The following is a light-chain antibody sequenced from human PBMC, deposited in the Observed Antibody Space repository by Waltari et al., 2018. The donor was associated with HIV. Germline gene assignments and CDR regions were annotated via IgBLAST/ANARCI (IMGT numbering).Light chain of an antibody. CDR3: AAWDDSLSGYV. CDR2: RNN. Sequence: QSVLTQPPSASGTPGQRVTISCSGSSSSSGSNYVYWYQQLPGTAPKLLIYRNNQRPSGVPDRFSGSKSGTSASLAISGLRSEGEADYYCAAWDDSLSGYVFGTGTKVTVL. CDR1: SSSSGSNY. V-gene: IGLV1-47*01. J-gene: IGLJ1*01.